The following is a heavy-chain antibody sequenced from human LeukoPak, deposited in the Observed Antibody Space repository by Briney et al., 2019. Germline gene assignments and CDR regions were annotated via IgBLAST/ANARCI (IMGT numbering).Heavy chain of an antibody. CDR2: ISSSSSTI. D-gene: IGHD1-14*01. J-gene: IGHJ6*03. CDR1: GFTFSSYS. CDR3: ARDHRPQYYYYYYMDV. Sequence: GGSLRLSCAASGFTFSSYSMNWVRQAPGKGLEWVSYISSSSSTIYYADSVKGRFTISRDNAKNSLYLQMNSLRAEDTAVYYCARDHRPQYYYYYYMDVWGKGTTVTVSS. V-gene: IGHV3-48*01.